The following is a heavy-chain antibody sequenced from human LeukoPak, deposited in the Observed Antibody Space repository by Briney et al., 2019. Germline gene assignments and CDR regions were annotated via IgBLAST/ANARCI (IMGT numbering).Heavy chain of an antibody. Sequence: GGSVRLSCTASGFTFSSLGMHWVRQAPGKGLEWVTAISSVGHTNKSADSVKGRFTISRDNSKNTLYLQMHSLREDDTAVYYCAKEVGWFNAFDVWGQGTMVTVSS. CDR1: GFTFSSLG. CDR3: AKEVGWFNAFDV. V-gene: IGHV3-30*18. D-gene: IGHD3-10*01. J-gene: IGHJ3*01. CDR2: ISSVGHTN.